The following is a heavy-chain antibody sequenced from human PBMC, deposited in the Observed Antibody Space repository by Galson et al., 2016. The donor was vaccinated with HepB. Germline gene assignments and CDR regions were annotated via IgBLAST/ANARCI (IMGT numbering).Heavy chain of an antibody. J-gene: IGHJ4*02. D-gene: IGHD3-22*01. Sequence: SLRLSCAASGFTLNDFAMHWVRQAPGKGLEWVSSISWNSRSIGYAVSVKGRFTIFRHNARKSLYSQMNSLRVEDSALYYCAKDIGGDSSTFDYWGQGTLVTVSS. CDR2: ISWNSRSI. V-gene: IGHV3-9*01. CDR1: GFTLNDFA. CDR3: AKDIGGDSSTFDY.